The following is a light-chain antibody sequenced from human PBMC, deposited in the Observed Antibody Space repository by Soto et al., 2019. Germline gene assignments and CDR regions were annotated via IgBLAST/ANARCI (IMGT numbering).Light chain of an antibody. Sequence: DIVMTQTPLSLPVTPGEPASISCRSSQTLLDSDDGNTYLDWYLQKPGQSPQLLIYGISSRASGVPDRLSGSGSGTDFTLKISRVEAGDVGVWYCMQRKEFPWTFGQGTKVEIK. V-gene: IGKV2-40*01. CDR3: MQRKEFPWT. CDR1: QTLLDSDDGNTY. J-gene: IGKJ1*01. CDR2: GIS.